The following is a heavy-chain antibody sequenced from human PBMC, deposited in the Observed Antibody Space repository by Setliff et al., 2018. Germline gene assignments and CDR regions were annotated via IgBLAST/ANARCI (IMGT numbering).Heavy chain of an antibody. CDR2: IRYDGSDK. CDR3: VKATVTGFYMDV. J-gene: IGHJ6*03. D-gene: IGHD4-4*01. CDR1: GFTFSDYG. V-gene: IGHV3-30*02. Sequence: LSCAASGFTFSDYGMRWVRQAPGKGMEWVAFIRYDGSDKNSADSVKGRFTISRDNSRNTLYLQMNSLRPEDTAVYYCVKATVTGFYMDVWGKGTTVTVSS.